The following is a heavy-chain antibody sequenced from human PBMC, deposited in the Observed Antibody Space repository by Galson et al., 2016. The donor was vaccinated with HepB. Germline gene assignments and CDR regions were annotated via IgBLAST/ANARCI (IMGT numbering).Heavy chain of an antibody. CDR3: AHSFGGEPARRVYYFGT. D-gene: IGHD3-10*01. Sequence: PALVKPTQTLTLTCTFSGFSLSTSGVGVGWIRQPPGKALEWLALYYWDTDQRYNPSLKSRLTITKDSSKNQVVLTMTNMDPVDTGTYYCAHSFGGEPARRVYYFGTWGQGMSVTVSS. CDR1: GFSLSTSGVG. V-gene: IGHV2-5*02. J-gene: IGHJ4*02. CDR2: YYWDTDQ.